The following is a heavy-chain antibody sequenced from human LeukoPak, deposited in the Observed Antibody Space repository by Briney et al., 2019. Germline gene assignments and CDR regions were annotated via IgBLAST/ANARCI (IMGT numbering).Heavy chain of an antibody. CDR1: GYTLTSYA. CDR2: ISAYNGNT. Sequence: ASVKVSCKASGYTLTSYAMNWVRQAPGQGLEWMGWISAYNGNTNYAQKLQGRVTMTTDTSTSTAYMELRSLRSDDTAVYYCARDQRRRGGWFDPWGQGTLVTVSS. CDR3: ARDQRRRGGWFDP. J-gene: IGHJ5*02. D-gene: IGHD1-1*01. V-gene: IGHV1-18*01.